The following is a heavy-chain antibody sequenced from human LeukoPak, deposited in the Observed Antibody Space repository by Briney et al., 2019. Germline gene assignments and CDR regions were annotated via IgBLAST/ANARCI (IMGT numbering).Heavy chain of an antibody. CDR1: GGSFSGYY. CDR2: INHSGST. Sequence: PSETLSLTCAVYGGSFSGYYWSWIRQPPGKGLEWIGEINHSGSTNYNPSLKSRVTISVDTSKNQFSLKLSSVTAADTAVYYCARARRWGGNSFWENYYYYSWEVWAKGTPVPISS. CDR3: ARARRWGGNSFWENYYYYSWEV. J-gene: IGHJ6*03. V-gene: IGHV4-34*01. D-gene: IGHD4-23*01.